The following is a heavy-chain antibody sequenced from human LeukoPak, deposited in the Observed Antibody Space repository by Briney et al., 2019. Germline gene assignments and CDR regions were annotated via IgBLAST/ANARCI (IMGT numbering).Heavy chain of an antibody. D-gene: IGHD5-18*01. J-gene: IGHJ4*02. CDR2: ISSSSSYI. Sequence: GGSLRLSCAASGFTFSSYSMNWVRQAPGKGLEWVSSISSSSSYIYYADSVKGRFTISRDNAKNSLYLQMNSLRAEDTAVYYCATHRIQLWLQTLDYWGQGTLVTVSS. CDR1: GFTFSSYS. CDR3: ATHRIQLWLQTLDY. V-gene: IGHV3-21*01.